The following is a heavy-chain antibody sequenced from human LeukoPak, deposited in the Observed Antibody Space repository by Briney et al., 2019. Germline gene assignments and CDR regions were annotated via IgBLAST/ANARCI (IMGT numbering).Heavy chain of an antibody. V-gene: IGHV3-30-3*01. CDR1: GFTFSSHA. Sequence: GGSLRLSCAASGFTFSSHAMPWVRQAPGKGLEWVAVISYDGSNKYYADSVKGRFTISRDNSKNTLYLQMNSLRAEDTAVYYCARAPYSSGWYACNDYWGQGTLVTVSS. D-gene: IGHD6-19*01. J-gene: IGHJ4*02. CDR2: ISYDGSNK. CDR3: ARAPYSSGWYACNDY.